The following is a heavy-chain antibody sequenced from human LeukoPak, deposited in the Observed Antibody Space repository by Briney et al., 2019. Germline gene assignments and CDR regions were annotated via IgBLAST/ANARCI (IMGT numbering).Heavy chain of an antibody. CDR3: ANLATVTTRGVFDI. Sequence: GRSLRLSCAASGFTFSSYGMHWVRQAPGKGLEWVAVISYDGSNKYYADSVKGRFTISRDNSKNTLYLQMNSLRAEDTAVYYCANLATVTTRGVFDIWGQGTMVTISS. J-gene: IGHJ3*02. D-gene: IGHD4-17*01. CDR2: ISYDGSNK. CDR1: GFTFSSYG. V-gene: IGHV3-30*18.